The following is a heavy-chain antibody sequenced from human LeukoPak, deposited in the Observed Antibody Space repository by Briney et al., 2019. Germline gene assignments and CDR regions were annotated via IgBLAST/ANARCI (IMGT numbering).Heavy chain of an antibody. CDR3: ARSAAEMATIEGFHGHIIDY. Sequence: GTSLILSCAASGFTFTSYGMHWVRQAPGKGLEWVALITYDGYYKYYSDSVKGRFTISSDTSKNTLYLQMNSLRAEDTAVYYCARSAAEMATIEGFHGHIIDYWGQGTLVTVSS. V-gene: IGHV3-30*03. CDR2: ITYDGYYK. CDR1: GFTFTSYG. D-gene: IGHD5-24*01. J-gene: IGHJ4*02.